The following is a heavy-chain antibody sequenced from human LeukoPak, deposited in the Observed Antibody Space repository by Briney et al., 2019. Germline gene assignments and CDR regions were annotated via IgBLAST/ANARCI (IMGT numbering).Heavy chain of an antibody. V-gene: IGHV3-23*01. CDR1: GFTFSSYA. CDR2: ISGSGGST. D-gene: IGHD6-19*01. J-gene: IGHJ2*01. CDR3: VKDRETVAGGEWYFDL. Sequence: GGSLRLSCAASGFTFSSYAMSWVRQAPGKGLEWVSAISGSGGSTYYADSVKGRFTISRDKSKNTLYLQMNSLRAEDTAVYYCVKDRETVAGGEWYFDLWGRGTLVTVSS.